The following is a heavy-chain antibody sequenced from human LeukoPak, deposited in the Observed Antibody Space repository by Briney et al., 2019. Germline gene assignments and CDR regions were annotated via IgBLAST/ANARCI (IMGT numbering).Heavy chain of an antibody. CDR3: ARGIAAADTYYYYHYMEV. Sequence: PWETLSLTCAVYGRSFSGYYWSWIRQPPGKGVEWIGEINHSGNTNYNPPPKSRVTLSLDTSQNHFSPTLSHVTAPDTAVYYCARGIAAADTYYYYHYMEVWGKGATVTISS. J-gene: IGHJ6*03. CDR2: INHSGNT. V-gene: IGHV4-34*01. CDR1: GRSFSGYY. D-gene: IGHD6-13*01.